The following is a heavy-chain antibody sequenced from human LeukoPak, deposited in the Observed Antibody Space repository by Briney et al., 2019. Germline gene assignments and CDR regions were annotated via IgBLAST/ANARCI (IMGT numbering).Heavy chain of an antibody. Sequence: SQTLSLTCTVSGGSISSGGYYWSWIRQHPGKGLEWVGYIYYSGSTYYNPSLKRRVTISVDTSKNQFSLKLSSVTAADTAVYYCARDYGDYAHDAFDIWGQGTMVTVSS. V-gene: IGHV4-31*03. CDR2: IYYSGST. D-gene: IGHD4-17*01. CDR3: ARDYGDYAHDAFDI. CDR1: GGSISSGGYY. J-gene: IGHJ3*02.